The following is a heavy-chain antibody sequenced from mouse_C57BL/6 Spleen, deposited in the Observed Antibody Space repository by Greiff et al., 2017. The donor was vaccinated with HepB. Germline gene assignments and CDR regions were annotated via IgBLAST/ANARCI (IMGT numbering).Heavy chain of an antibody. CDR2: IYPGSGST. CDR3: ARSGLAPLVY. D-gene: IGHD6-2*01. V-gene: IGHV1-55*01. Sequence: QVQLQQSGAELVKPGASVKMSCKASGYTFTSYWITWVKQRPGQGLEWIGDIYPGSGSTNYNEKFKSKATLTVDTSSSTAYRQLSSLSSEDSAVYDCARSGLAPLVYWGQGTTLTVSS. J-gene: IGHJ2*01. CDR1: GYTFTSYW.